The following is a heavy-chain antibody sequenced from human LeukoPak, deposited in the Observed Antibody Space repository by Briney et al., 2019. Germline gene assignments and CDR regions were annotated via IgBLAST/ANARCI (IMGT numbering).Heavy chain of an antibody. J-gene: IGHJ4*02. D-gene: IGHD2-2*01. CDR1: GGTFSSYA. V-gene: IGHV1-69*05. Sequence: ASVEVSCKASGGTFSSYAISWVRQAPGQGLEWMGGIIPIFGTANYAQKFQGRVTITTDESTSTAYMELSSLRSEDTAVYYCAASTSYGTFDYWGQGTLVTVSS. CDR2: IIPIFGTA. CDR3: AASTSYGTFDY.